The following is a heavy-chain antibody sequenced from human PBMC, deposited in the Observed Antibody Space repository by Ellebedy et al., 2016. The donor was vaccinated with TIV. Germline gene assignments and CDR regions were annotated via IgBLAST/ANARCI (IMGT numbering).Heavy chain of an antibody. CDR1: GGSISSGGYS. CDR3: ARRGHDPGSGFDY. Sequence: MPSETLSLTCAVSGGSISSGGYSWSWIRQPPGKGLEWIGYIYHSGSTYYNPSLKSRVTISVDRSKNQFSLKLSSVTAADTAVYYCARRGHDPGSGFDYWGQGTLVTVSS. V-gene: IGHV4-30-2*01. J-gene: IGHJ4*02. CDR2: IYHSGST. D-gene: IGHD3-10*01.